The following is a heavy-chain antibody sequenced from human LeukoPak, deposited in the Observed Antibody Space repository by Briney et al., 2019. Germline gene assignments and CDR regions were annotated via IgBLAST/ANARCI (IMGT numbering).Heavy chain of an antibody. CDR3: ARDSYGSGSYYFDY. D-gene: IGHD5-18*01. CDR1: GGSISSYY. J-gene: IGHJ4*02. Sequence: SGTLSLTCTVSGGSISSYYWSWIRQPPGKGLEWIGYIYYSGSTNYNPSLKSRVTISVDTSKNQFSLKLSSVTAADTAVYYCARDSYGSGSYYFDYWGQGTLVTVSS. CDR2: IYYSGST. V-gene: IGHV4-59*01.